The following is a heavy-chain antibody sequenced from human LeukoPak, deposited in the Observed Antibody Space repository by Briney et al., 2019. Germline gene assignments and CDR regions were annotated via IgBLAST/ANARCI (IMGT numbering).Heavy chain of an antibody. CDR1: GFNIGSYW. Sequence: GGSLRLSCAASGFNIGSYWMNWVRQAPGKGLEWVAYIKQDASETYYVDSVRGRFSISRDNAKNSLFLQMNSLRAEDTAVYYCATDPSGPSDSSGWYYFDNWGQGTLVTVSS. CDR3: ATDPSGPSDSSGWYYFDN. CDR2: IKQDASET. D-gene: IGHD6-19*01. V-gene: IGHV3-7*01. J-gene: IGHJ4*02.